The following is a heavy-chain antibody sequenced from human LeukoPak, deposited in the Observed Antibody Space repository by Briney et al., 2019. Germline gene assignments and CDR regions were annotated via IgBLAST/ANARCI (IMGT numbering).Heavy chain of an antibody. CDR2: ISYDGSNK. D-gene: IGHD2-21*02. Sequence: GGSLRLSCAASGFPFNSHHMNWVRQAPGKGLEWVAVISYDGSNKYYADSVKGRFTISRDNSKNTLYLQLNSLRAEDTAVYYCAKEGYCGGDCLEYFQHWGQGTLVTVSS. V-gene: IGHV3-30*18. J-gene: IGHJ1*01. CDR1: GFPFNSHH. CDR3: AKEGYCGGDCLEYFQH.